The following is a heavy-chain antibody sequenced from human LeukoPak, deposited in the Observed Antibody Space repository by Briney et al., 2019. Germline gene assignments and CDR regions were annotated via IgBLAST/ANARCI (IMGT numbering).Heavy chain of an antibody. CDR2: IGGSGSST. D-gene: IGHD6-13*01. V-gene: IGHV3-23*01. J-gene: IGHJ5*02. Sequence: PGGSLRLSCAASGFTFSSYAMGWVRQAPGKGLEWVSYIGGSGSSTYYADSVKGRITISRDNSRNTMFLQMNSLRADGTAVYYCAKVAVSTAGTWWFDTWGQGTLVTVSS. CDR3: AKVAVSTAGTWWFDT. CDR1: GFTFSSYA.